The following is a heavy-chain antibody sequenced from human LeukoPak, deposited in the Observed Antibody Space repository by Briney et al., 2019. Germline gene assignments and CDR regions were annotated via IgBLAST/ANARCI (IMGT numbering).Heavy chain of an antibody. CDR2: IYYSEST. V-gene: IGHV4-59*01. Sequence: SETLSLTCTVSGGSISSYYCSWIRQPPGQGLEWIGYIYYSESTNYNPSLRSRVTISVDTSKNQFSLKLSSVTAADTAVYYCARGGIAVAVSFDYWGQGTLVTVSS. D-gene: IGHD6-19*01. CDR3: ARGGIAVAVSFDY. J-gene: IGHJ4*02. CDR1: GGSISSYY.